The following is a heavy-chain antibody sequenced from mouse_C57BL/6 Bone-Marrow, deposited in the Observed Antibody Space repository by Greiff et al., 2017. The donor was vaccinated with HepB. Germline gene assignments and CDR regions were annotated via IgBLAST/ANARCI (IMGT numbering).Heavy chain of an antibody. D-gene: IGHD3-2*02. V-gene: IGHV5-16*01. CDR1: GFTFSDYY. J-gene: IGHJ3*01. Sequence: EVHLVESEGGLVQPGSSMKLSCTASGFTFSDYYMAWVRQVPEKGLEWVANINYDGSSTYYLDSLKSRFIISRDNAKNILYLQMSSLKSEDTATYYCARAAAQAWFAYWGQGTLVTVSA. CDR3: ARAAAQAWFAY. CDR2: INYDGSST.